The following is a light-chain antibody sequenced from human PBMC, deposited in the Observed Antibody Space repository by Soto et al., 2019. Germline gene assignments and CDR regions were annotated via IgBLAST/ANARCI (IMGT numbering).Light chain of an antibody. CDR1: SSNIGAGYD. CDR3: HSWDISLGGYV. Sequence: QSVLTQPPSVSAAPGQKVTISCSGSSSNIGAGYDAHWFQFLPGTAPKLLIYGNTNRPSGVPDRFSGSKSATSASLAITGLQSEDEAEYFCHSWDISLGGYVIGSGTKVTVL. J-gene: IGLJ1*01. V-gene: IGLV1-40*01. CDR2: GNT.